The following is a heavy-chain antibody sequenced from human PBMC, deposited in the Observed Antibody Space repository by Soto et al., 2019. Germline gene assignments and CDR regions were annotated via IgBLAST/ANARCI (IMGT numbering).Heavy chain of an antibody. V-gene: IGHV4-31*03. D-gene: IGHD1-26*01. Sequence: SETLSLTCTGSGGSISRGDYYWSWMRQHPGKGLEWIGYIYYSGSTYYNPSLKSRVTISVDTSNNQFSLKLSSVTAADTAVYYCARIRGTGTYPHDFQPWGQGTLVPVSS. J-gene: IGHJ1*01. CDR3: ARIRGTGTYPHDFQP. CDR2: IYYSGST. CDR1: GGSISRGDYY.